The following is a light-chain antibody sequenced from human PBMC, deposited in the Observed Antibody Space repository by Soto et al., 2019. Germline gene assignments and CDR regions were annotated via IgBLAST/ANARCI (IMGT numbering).Light chain of an antibody. Sequence: EIVLTQSPGTLSLSPGERATLSCRASQSISNNYLAWYQQKPGQAPRLLIYGASSRATGIPDRFSGSESGTGFTHTISRLEPKDFAVYHCQQYSTSPWTFGQGTKMEIK. CDR3: QQYSTSPWT. J-gene: IGKJ1*01. CDR2: GAS. V-gene: IGKV3-20*01. CDR1: QSISNNY.